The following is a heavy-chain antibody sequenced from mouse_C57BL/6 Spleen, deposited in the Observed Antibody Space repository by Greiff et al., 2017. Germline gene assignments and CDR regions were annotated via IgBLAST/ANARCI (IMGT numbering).Heavy chain of an antibody. V-gene: IGHV1-82*01. CDR2: IYPGDGDT. D-gene: IGHD2-1*01. CDR1: GYAFSSSW. CDR3: ARRLYGNYPYYYAMDY. J-gene: IGHJ4*01. Sequence: VQLQQSGPELVKPGASVKISCKASGYAFSSSWMNWVKQRPGKGLEWIGRIYPGDGDTNYNGKFKGKATLTADKSSSTAYMQLSSLTSEDSAVYVCARRLYGNYPYYYAMDYWGQGTSVTVSS.